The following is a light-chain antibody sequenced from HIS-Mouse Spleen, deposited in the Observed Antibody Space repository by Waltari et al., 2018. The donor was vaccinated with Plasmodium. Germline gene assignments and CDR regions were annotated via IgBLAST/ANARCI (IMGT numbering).Light chain of an antibody. V-gene: IGKV3-15*01. CDR1: QSVSSN. CDR2: GAS. J-gene: IGKJ2*01. Sequence: EIVMTQSPATLSVSPGERATLSCRASQSVSSNLAWYQQKPGQAPRLLIYGASTRATGIPARCSGSGSGTEFTLTISRLEPEDFAVYYCQQYGSSPYTFGQGTKLEIK. CDR3: QQYGSSPYT.